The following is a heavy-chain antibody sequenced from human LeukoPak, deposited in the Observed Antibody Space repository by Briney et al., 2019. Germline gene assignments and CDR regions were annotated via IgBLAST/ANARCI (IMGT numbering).Heavy chain of an antibody. Sequence: GQSLKISCKGSGYSFTSYWIAWVRQMPGKGLEWMGIIYPGDSEIRYSPSFQGQVTISADKSISTAYLQWRSLKTSDTAMYYCARRPSGGTTWFDPWGQGTLVTVSS. CDR1: GYSFTSYW. CDR3: ARRPSGGTTWFDP. V-gene: IGHV5-51*01. J-gene: IGHJ5*02. D-gene: IGHD3-16*01. CDR2: IYPGDSEI.